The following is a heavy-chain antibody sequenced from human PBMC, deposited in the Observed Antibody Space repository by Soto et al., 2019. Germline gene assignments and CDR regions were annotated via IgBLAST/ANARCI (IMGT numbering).Heavy chain of an antibody. Sequence: PSETLSLTCAVSGDSIGSRNWWSWIRQTPERGLEWIGEIYHSGTTNYNPSLKSRVTMSVDKSKTHFSLNLTSVTAADTAVYYCARVALFCGGGVCYSRIVSFDNSGQGTLVTVSS. V-gene: IGHV4-4*02. CDR2: IYHSGTT. CDR1: GDSIGSRNW. J-gene: IGHJ4*02. CDR3: ARVALFCGGGVCYSRIVSFDN. D-gene: IGHD2-15*01.